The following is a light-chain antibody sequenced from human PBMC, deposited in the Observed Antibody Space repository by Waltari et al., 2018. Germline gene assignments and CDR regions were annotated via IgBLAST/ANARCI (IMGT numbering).Light chain of an antibody. CDR1: QSVSSN. J-gene: IGKJ2*01. V-gene: IGKV3-15*01. CDR3: QQYNNWPPRT. Sequence: EIVMTQSPATLSVSPGERATLACRASQSVSSNLAWYQQKPGQAPRLLIHGASTRATGNPARFSGSWSGTEFTLTISSLQSEDFAVYYCQQYNNWPPRTFGQGTKLEIK. CDR2: GAS.